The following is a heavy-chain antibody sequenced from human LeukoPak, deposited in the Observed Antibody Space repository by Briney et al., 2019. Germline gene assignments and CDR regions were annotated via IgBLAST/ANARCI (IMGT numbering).Heavy chain of an antibody. V-gene: IGHV1-46*01. D-gene: IGHD3-3*01. CDR2: INPSGGST. J-gene: IGHJ4*02. CDR3: ARDRASYYDFWSGYMYYFDY. CDR1: GYTFTSYY. Sequence: ASVKVSCKASGYTFTSYYMHWVRQAPGQGLEWMGIINPSGGSTSYAQKFQGRVTMTRDTSTSTVYMELSSLRSEDTAVYYCARDRASYYDFWSGYMYYFDYWGQGTLVTVSS.